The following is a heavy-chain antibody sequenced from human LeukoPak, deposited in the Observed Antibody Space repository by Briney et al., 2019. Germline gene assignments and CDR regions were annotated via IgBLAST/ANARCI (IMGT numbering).Heavy chain of an antibody. D-gene: IGHD6-19*01. CDR2: INHSGST. V-gene: IGHV4-34*01. CDR1: GGSFSGYY. J-gene: IGHJ4*02. Sequence: SETLSLTCAVYGGSFSGYYWSWIRQPPGKGLEWIGEINHSGSTNYNPSLKSRVTISVDTSKNQFSLKVSSVTAADTAVYYCARSSEAGTSAGTIDYWGQGTLVTVSS. CDR3: ARSSEAGTSAGTIDY.